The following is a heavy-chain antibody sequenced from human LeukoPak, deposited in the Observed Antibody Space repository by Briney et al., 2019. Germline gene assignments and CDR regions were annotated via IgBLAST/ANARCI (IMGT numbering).Heavy chain of an antibody. V-gene: IGHV3-33*01. CDR3: AREPYRRAPNYYYYGMDV. CDR1: GFTFSSYG. Sequence: PGGSLRLSCAASGFTFSSYGMHWVRQAPGKGLEWVADIWYDGSNKYYADSVKGRFTISRDNSKNTLYLQMNSLRAEDTAVYYCAREPYRRAPNYYYYGMDVWGQGTTVTVSS. D-gene: IGHD1-14*01. J-gene: IGHJ6*02. CDR2: IWYDGSNK.